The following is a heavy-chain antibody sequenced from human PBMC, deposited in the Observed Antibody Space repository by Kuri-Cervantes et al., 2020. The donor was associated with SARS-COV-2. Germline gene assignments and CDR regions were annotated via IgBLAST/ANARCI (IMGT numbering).Heavy chain of an antibody. CDR1: GFVLSDFA. V-gene: IGHV3-30*04. D-gene: IGHD2-2*01. J-gene: IGHJ3*02. CDR3: AREGIVVDADAFDI. CDR2: ISHDGSNK. Sequence: GESLKISCAASGFVLSDFAMHWVRQAPGKGLEWVAVISHDGSNKYYADSVKGRFTISRDNSKNTLYLQMNSLRAEDTAVYYCAREGIVVDADAFDIWGQGTMVTVSS.